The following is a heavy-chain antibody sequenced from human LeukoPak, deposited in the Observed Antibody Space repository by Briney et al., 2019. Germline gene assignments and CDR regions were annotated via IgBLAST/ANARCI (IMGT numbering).Heavy chain of an antibody. CDR3: ARAPGYSYGNLDY. CDR1: GGSISSYY. CDR2: IYYSGST. J-gene: IGHJ4*02. Sequence: ASETLSLTCTVSGGSISSYYWSWIRQAPGKGLEWIGYIYYSGSTNYNPSLKSRVTISVDTSKNQFSLKLSSVTAADTAVYYCARAPGYSYGNLDYWGQGTLVTVSS. V-gene: IGHV4-59*01. D-gene: IGHD5-18*01.